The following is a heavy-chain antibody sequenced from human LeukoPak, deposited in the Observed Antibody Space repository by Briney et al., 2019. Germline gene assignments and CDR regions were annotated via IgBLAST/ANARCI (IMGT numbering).Heavy chain of an antibody. CDR2: ISGGGEST. CDR3: AITYGDYVLSGAFDI. CDR1: EFTFSSYG. D-gene: IGHD4-17*01. V-gene: IGHV3-23*01. Sequence: PGGSLRLSCAAAEFTFSSYGMSWVRQAPGKGLEWVSAISGGGESTYYADSVKGRFTISRDNSKNTLYLQMNSLRAEDTAVYYCAITYGDYVLSGAFDIWGQGTMVTVSS. J-gene: IGHJ3*02.